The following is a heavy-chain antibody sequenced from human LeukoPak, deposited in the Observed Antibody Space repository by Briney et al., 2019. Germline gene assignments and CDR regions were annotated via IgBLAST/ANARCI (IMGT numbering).Heavy chain of an antibody. Sequence: GGSLRLSCAASGFIFSSYSMNWVRQAPGKGLEWVSSISSSSSYIYYADSVKGRFTISRDNAKNSLYLQMNSLRAEDTAVYYCARDRDYGDNDAFDIWGQGTMVTVSS. J-gene: IGHJ3*02. D-gene: IGHD4-17*01. CDR1: GFIFSSYS. CDR3: ARDRDYGDNDAFDI. CDR2: ISSSSSYI. V-gene: IGHV3-21*01.